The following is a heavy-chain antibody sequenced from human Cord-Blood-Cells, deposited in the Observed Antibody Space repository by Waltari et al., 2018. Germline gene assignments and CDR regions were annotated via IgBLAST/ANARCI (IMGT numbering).Heavy chain of an antibody. D-gene: IGHD6-19*01. CDR2: FDPEDGET. J-gene: IGHJ3*02. V-gene: IGHV1-24*01. CDR3: ATGDAAVAGTDAFDI. CDR1: GYTPTALS. Sequence: QVQLVQSGAEVKKPGASVKVSCKVSGYTPTALSMHWVRPAPGKGLEWMGGFDPEDGETIYAQKFQGRVTMTEDTSTDTAYMELSSLRSEDTAVYYCATGDAAVAGTDAFDIWGQGTMVTVSS.